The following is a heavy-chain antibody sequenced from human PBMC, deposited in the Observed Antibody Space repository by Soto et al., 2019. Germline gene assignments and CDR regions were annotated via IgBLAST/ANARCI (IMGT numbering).Heavy chain of an antibody. D-gene: IGHD3-10*01. V-gene: IGHV4-34*01. CDR1: GGSFSGYY. J-gene: IGHJ4*02. CDR2: INHSGST. CDR3: ARHYGSGVDY. Sequence: TLSLTCAVYGGSFSGYYWSWIRQPPGKGLEWIGEINHSGSTNYNPSLKSRVTISVDTSKNQFSLKLSSVTAADTAVYYCARHYGSGVDYLGQGALVTVSS.